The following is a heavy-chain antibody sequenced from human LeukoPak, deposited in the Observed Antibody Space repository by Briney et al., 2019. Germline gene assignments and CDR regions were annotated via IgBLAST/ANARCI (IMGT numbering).Heavy chain of an antibody. CDR3: AKEFFSTGWNIDY. Sequence: GGSLRLSCAASGFTLTSHSMSWVRQAPGKGLEWVSGFIGGESSTNYADSVKGRFTISTDKSKNTLYLQMNGLRAEDTALYYCAKEFFSTGWNIDYWGQGTLVTVSS. CDR1: GFTLTSHS. J-gene: IGHJ4*02. D-gene: IGHD6-19*01. V-gene: IGHV3-23*01. CDR2: FIGGESST.